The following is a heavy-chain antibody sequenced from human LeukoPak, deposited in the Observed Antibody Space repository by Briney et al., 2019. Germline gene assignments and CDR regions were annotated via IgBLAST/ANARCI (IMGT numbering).Heavy chain of an antibody. V-gene: IGHV1-2*02. CDR1: GYTFTGYY. D-gene: IGHD3-22*01. Sequence: ASVKVSCKTSGYTFTGYYMHWVRQAPGQGLEWMGWINPNTGGTNYARKFQGRVTMTSDTSISTAYMELSSLKSDDTAMYYCARAPMIVVVFPPRLDFWGQGTLVTVSS. CDR2: INPNTGGT. J-gene: IGHJ4*02. CDR3: ARAPMIVVVFPPRLDF.